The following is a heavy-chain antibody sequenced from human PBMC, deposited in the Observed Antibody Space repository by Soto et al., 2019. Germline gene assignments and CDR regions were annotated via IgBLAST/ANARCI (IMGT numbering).Heavy chain of an antibody. Sequence: ASVKVSCKASGYTFTSYDINWVRQATGQGLEWMGWMNPNSGNTGYAQKFQGRVTMTRKTSISTAYMELSSLKSEDTAVYYCARGQIYCSGGSCLSNYYYYMDVWGKGTTVTVSS. D-gene: IGHD2-15*01. CDR1: GYTFTSYD. CDR3: ARGQIYCSGGSCLSNYYYYMDV. V-gene: IGHV1-8*01. J-gene: IGHJ6*03. CDR2: MNPNSGNT.